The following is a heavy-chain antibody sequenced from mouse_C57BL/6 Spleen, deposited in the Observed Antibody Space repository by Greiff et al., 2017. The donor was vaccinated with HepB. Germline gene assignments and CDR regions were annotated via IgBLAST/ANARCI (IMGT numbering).Heavy chain of an antibody. D-gene: IGHD2-4*01. Sequence: EVKLVESGGDLVKPGGSLKLSCAASGFTFSSYGMSWVRQTPDKRLEWVATISSGGSYTYYPDSVKGRFTISRDNAKNTLYLQMSSLKSEDTAMYYCARHYDYDPYYAMDYWGQGTSVTVSS. V-gene: IGHV5-6*01. CDR1: GFTFSSYG. J-gene: IGHJ4*01. CDR2: ISSGGSYT. CDR3: ARHYDYDPYYAMDY.